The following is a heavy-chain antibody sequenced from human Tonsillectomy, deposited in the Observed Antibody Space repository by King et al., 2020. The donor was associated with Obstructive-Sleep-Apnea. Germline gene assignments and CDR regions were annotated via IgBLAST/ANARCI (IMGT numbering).Heavy chain of an antibody. CDR1: GFTFDDYA. CDR3: AKDLSSGRYGPADY. D-gene: IGHD6-19*01. CDR2: ISWNSGSI. J-gene: IGHJ4*02. Sequence: VQLVESGGGLVQPGRSLRLSCAASGFTFDDYAMHWVRQAPGKGLEWVSGISWNSGSIGYADSVKGRFTISRDNAKNSLYLQINSLRPEDTALYYCAKDLSSGRYGPADYWGQGTLVTVSS. V-gene: IGHV3-9*01.